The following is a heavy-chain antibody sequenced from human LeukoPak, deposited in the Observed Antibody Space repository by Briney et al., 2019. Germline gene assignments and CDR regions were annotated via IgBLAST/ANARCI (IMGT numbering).Heavy chain of an antibody. CDR3: ARENPSGYYNRPIDY. CDR2: IYYSGSI. Sequence: PSETLSLTCTVSGASISSYYWSWIRQPPGKGLEWIGDIYYSGSIKYNPSLKSRVTMSVDASKNQFSLKLSSVTAADTAIYYCARENPSGYYNRPIDYWGQGTLVTVSS. CDR1: GASISSYY. J-gene: IGHJ4*02. D-gene: IGHD3-22*01. V-gene: IGHV4-59*01.